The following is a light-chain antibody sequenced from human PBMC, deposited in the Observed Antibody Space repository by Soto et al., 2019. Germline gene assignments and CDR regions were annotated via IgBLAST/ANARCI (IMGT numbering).Light chain of an antibody. J-gene: IGKJ1*01. CDR1: QSVSSN. CDR3: QQYNNWPSVT. V-gene: IGKV3-15*01. Sequence: EIVTTQSPSTLSVSPWERATLSCRASQSVSSNLAWYQQKPGQAPRLLIYGASTRATGIPARFSGSGSGTEFTLTISSLQSEDFAVYYCQQYNNWPSVTVGQGTKVDIK. CDR2: GAS.